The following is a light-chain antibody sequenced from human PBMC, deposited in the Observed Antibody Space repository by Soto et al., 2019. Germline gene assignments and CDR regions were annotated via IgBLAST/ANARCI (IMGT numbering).Light chain of an antibody. Sequence: DIQMTQSPSSLSASVGDRVTITCRASQSIISYLTWYQQKPGKAPKLLIYAASSLQGGVPSRFSGSGSGTDFTFTISSLQREDCAIYYCQQSSSTVLTFGGGTKVEIK. CDR2: AAS. CDR3: QQSSSTVLT. CDR1: QSIISY. J-gene: IGKJ4*01. V-gene: IGKV1-39*01.